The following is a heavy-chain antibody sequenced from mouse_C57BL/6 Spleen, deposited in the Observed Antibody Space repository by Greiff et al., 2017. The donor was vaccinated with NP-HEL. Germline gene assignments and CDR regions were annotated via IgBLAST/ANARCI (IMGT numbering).Heavy chain of an antibody. CDR3: ARNYDYGYVMDY. Sequence: QVQLQQPGAELVRPGSSVKLSCKASGYTFTSYWMHWVKQRPIQGLEWIGNIDPSDSETHYNQKFKDKATLTVDKSSSTAYMQLSSLTSEDSAVYYCARNYDYGYVMDYGGQGTSVTVSS. CDR2: IDPSDSET. J-gene: IGHJ4*01. D-gene: IGHD2-4*01. CDR1: GYTFTSYW. V-gene: IGHV1-52*01.